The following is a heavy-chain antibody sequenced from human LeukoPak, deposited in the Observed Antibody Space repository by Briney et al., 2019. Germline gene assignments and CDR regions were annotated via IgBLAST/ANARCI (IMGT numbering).Heavy chain of an antibody. J-gene: IGHJ4*02. D-gene: IGHD3-22*01. V-gene: IGHV4-59*01. CDR1: GGSISSYY. Sequence: SETLSLTCTVSGGSISSYYWSWIRQPPGKGLEWIGYIYYGGSTNCNPSLKSRVTISVDSSKNQFSLKLSSVTAADTAVYYCARGARGRKYYYDSSGYYLDYWGQGTLVTVSS. CDR2: IYYGGST. CDR3: ARGARGRKYYYDSSGYYLDY.